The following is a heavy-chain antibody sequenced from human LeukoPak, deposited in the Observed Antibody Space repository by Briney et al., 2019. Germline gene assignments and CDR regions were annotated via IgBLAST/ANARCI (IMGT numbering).Heavy chain of an antibody. CDR1: GFSFSTFV. D-gene: IGHD1-7*01. Sequence: PGSSLRLSCAASGFSFSTFVMHWVRQAPGKGLEWVAVIRPDGSHISYVNPVKGRFTISRDNSNNMLYLQMSSLRAEDTALYYCLGEVDWKYAFDYWGRGTLVTVSS. J-gene: IGHJ4*02. CDR3: LGEVDWKYAFDY. V-gene: IGHV3-33*01. CDR2: IRPDGSHI.